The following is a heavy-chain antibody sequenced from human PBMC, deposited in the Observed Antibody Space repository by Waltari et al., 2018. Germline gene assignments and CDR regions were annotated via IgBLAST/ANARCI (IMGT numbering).Heavy chain of an antibody. V-gene: IGHV1-2*02. J-gene: IGHJ6*03. Sequence: QVQLVQSGAEVKKPGASLKVSCKASGYTFTGYYMHWVRQAPGQGLEWMGGSNPNRGGTNYAQKLQGRVTMTRDTSISTAYMELSRLRSDDTAVYYCARDLQGYSLYYYYYYMDVWGKGTTVTVSS. CDR1: GYTFTGYY. CDR2: SNPNRGGT. CDR3: ARDLQGYSLYYYYYYMDV. D-gene: IGHD2-15*01.